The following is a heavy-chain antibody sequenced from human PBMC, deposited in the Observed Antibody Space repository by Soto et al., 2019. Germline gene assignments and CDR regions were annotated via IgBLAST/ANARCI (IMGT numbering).Heavy chain of an antibody. CDR2: IYKSATT. D-gene: IGHD7-27*01. CDR1: GDSISNLDYL. CDR3: ARGRYCLTGRCFPNWFDS. Sequence: SETLSLTCSVSGDSISNLDYLWAWIRQPPGQALEYIGYIYKSATTYYNPSFESRVAISVDTSKSQFSLNVTSVTAADTAVYFCARGRYCLTGRCFPNWFDSWGQGALVTV. J-gene: IGHJ5*01. V-gene: IGHV4-30-4*01.